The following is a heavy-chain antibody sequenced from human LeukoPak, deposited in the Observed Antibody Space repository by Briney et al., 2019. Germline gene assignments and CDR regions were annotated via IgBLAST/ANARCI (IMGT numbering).Heavy chain of an antibody. V-gene: IGHV1-18*01. CDR1: GYTFTSYG. CDR3: ARVALAAAGPTDYNWFDP. J-gene: IGHJ5*02. D-gene: IGHD6-13*01. CDR2: ISAYNGNT. Sequence: ASVKVSCKASGYTFTSYGIIWVRQAPGQRLEWMGWISAYNGNTNYAQKLQGRVTMTTDTSTSTAYMELRSLRSDDTGVYYCARVALAAAGPTDYNWFDPWGQGTLVTVSA.